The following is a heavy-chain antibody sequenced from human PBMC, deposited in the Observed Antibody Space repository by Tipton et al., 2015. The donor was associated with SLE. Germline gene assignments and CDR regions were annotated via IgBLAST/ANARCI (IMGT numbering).Heavy chain of an antibody. J-gene: IGHJ3*01. V-gene: IGHV3-23*01. CDR2: ISSSGGSR. Sequence: GSLRLSCAASGFTFSSYSMNWVRQAPGKGLEWVSSISSSGGSRYYADSVKGRFTISRDNSKNTLYLQMNSLRAEDTAVYYCAKDHAAYCSGGTCYSDAFDLWSQGTMVTVSS. CDR3: AKDHAAYCSGGTCYSDAFDL. D-gene: IGHD2-15*01. CDR1: GFTFSSYS.